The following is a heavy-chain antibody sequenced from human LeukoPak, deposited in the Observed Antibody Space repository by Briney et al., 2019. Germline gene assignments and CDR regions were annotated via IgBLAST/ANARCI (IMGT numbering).Heavy chain of an antibody. Sequence: GGSLRLSCAASGFTFRSYWMSWVRQAPGKGLEWVANMQPDGGEKYYVDSVKGRFTVSRDNAKSSLHLQMNSLRAEDTAVYYCARETPYGSLTFDYWGLGTRVTVSS. V-gene: IGHV3-7*03. CDR2: MQPDGGEK. CDR3: ARETPYGSLTFDY. D-gene: IGHD3-10*01. CDR1: GFTFRSYW. J-gene: IGHJ4*02.